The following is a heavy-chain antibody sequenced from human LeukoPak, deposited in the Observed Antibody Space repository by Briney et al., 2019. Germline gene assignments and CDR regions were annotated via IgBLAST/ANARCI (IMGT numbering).Heavy chain of an antibody. CDR3: ARGFSAVVATNNLEY. J-gene: IGHJ4*02. CDR2: IRNKANRYTT. D-gene: IGHD1-26*01. V-gene: IGHV3-72*01. Sequence: PGGSLRLSCAASGFTFSDHYMDWVRQAPGKGREGVGRIRNKANRYTTLYATCVKGRFTIPRDESKNCMSLQMNSLKTEDTAVYYCARGFSAVVATNNLEYWGQGTLVIVSS. CDR1: GFTFSDHY.